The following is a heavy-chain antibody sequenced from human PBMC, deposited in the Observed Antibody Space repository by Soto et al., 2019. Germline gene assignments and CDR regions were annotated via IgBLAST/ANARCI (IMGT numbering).Heavy chain of an antibody. J-gene: IGHJ3*02. D-gene: IGHD3-10*01. CDR1: GGTFSSYT. CDR3: ARDFAYGSYAFDI. V-gene: IGHV1-69*08. Sequence: QVQLVQSGAEVKKPGSSVKVSCKASGGTFSSYTISWVRQAPGQGLEWMGRIIPILGIANYAQKFQGRVTITADKSTSTAYMELSSLRSEDTAVYYCARDFAYGSYAFDIWGQGTMVTVSS. CDR2: IIPILGIA.